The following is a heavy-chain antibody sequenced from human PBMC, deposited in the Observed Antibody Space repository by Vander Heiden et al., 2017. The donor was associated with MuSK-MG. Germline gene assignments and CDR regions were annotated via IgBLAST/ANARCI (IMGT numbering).Heavy chain of an antibody. V-gene: IGHV4-39*01. CDR3: ARHQDIVDV. D-gene: IGHD2-15*01. CDR1: GGSISSSSYY. Sequence: QLQLQESGPGLVKPSETLSLTCTVSGGSISSSSYYWGWIRQPPGKGLEWIGTIYYSGSTDDNPSLKSRVTISVDTSKNQFSMKLSSVTAADTAVYYCARHQDIVDVWGQGTTVTVSS. CDR2: IYYSGST. J-gene: IGHJ6*02.